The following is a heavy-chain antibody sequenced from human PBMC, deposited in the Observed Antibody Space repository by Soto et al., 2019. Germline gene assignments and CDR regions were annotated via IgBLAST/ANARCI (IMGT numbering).Heavy chain of an antibody. Sequence: PGGSLRLSCAGSGPTFSAYGMHWVRQAPGKGLEWVAVISFDGSKQYYADSVRGRFTISRDNFKNMLYLQMSNLRREDTAVYYCATAPVPYFYGMDVWGQGTTVTVSS. CDR3: ATAPVPYFYGMDV. CDR2: ISFDGSKQ. J-gene: IGHJ6*02. CDR1: GPTFSAYG. V-gene: IGHV3-30*03. D-gene: IGHD3-9*01.